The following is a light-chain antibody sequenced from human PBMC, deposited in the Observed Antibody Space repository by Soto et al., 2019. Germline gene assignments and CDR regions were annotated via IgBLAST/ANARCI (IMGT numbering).Light chain of an antibody. CDR2: GAS. Sequence: EIVLTHSPATLSLSPGERATLSCRASQSVSSYLAWYQQKPGQAPRLLIYGASSRATGIPDRFSDSGSGTDFTLTISRLEPEDFAVYYCQQYSGSRTFGQGTKVDIK. J-gene: IGKJ1*01. CDR1: QSVSSY. CDR3: QQYSGSRT. V-gene: IGKV3-20*01.